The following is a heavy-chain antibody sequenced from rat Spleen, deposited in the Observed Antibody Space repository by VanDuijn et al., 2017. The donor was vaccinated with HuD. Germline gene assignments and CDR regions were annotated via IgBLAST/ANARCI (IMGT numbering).Heavy chain of an antibody. CDR2: ITYDGSST. CDR3: TRPDNNYYVMDA. J-gene: IGHJ4*01. CDR1: VFTFSDYH. V-gene: IGHV5-22*01. Sequence: EVQLVESDGGLVQPGRSLKLSCAASVFTFSDYHMAWVRQAPKKGLEWVASITYDGSSTYYGDSVKGRFTISRDNAKTTLYLKINSLRSEDTATYYCTRPDNNYYVMDAWGQGASVTVSS. D-gene: IGHD1-10*01.